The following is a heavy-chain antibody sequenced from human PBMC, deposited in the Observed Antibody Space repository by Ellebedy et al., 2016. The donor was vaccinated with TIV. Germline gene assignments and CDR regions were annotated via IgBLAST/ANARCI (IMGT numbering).Heavy chain of an antibody. V-gene: IGHV4-59*08. CDR2: IYYSGST. J-gene: IGHJ4*02. D-gene: IGHD4-23*01. CDR1: GGSISSYY. Sequence: SETLSLXXTVSGGSISSYYWSWIRQPPGKGLEWIGYIYYSGSTNYNPSLKSRVTISVETSKNQFSLRLSSVTAADTAVYYCARHPPYGGKGFDYWGQGTLVTVSS. CDR3: ARHPPYGGKGFDY.